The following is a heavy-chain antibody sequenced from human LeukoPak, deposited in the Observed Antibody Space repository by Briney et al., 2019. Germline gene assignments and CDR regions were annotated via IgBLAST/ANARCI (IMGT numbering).Heavy chain of an antibody. D-gene: IGHD2-15*01. CDR1: GYSFTSYW. J-gene: IGHJ4*02. CDR2: IYPGDSDT. Sequence: GESLKISCKGSGYSFTSYWIGWVRQMPGKGLEWMGIIYPGDSDTRYSPSFQGQVTISADKSNSTAYLQWSSLGASDTAMYYCARRGCNGGSCYAYWGQGTLVTVSS. V-gene: IGHV5-51*01. CDR3: ARRGCNGGSCYAY.